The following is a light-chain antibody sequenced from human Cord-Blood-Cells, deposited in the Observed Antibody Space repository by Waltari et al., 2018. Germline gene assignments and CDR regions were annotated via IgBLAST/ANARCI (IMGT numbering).Light chain of an antibody. CDR3: QQSYSTPT. CDR2: AAS. Sequence: DIQMTQSPSSLSASLGDKVPITCQASPSISSYLNWYQQKPGKAPKLLIYAASSLQSGVPSRFSGSGSGTDFTLPISSLQPEDFATYYCQQSYSTPTFGQGTKVEIK. CDR1: PSISSY. V-gene: IGKV1-39*01. J-gene: IGKJ1*01.